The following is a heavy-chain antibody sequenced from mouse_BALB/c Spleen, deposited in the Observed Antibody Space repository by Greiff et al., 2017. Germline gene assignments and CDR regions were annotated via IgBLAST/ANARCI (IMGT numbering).Heavy chain of an antibody. D-gene: IGHD2-1*01. J-gene: IGHJ2*01. CDR2: ISNLAYSI. Sequence: DVMLVESGGGLVQPGGSRKLSCAASGFTFSDYGMAWVRQAPGKGPEWVAFISNLAYSIYYADTVTGRFTISRENAKNTLYLEMSSLRSEDTAMYYCARGYGNYVGYFDYWGQGTTLTVSS. V-gene: IGHV5-15*02. CDR3: ARGYGNYVGYFDY. CDR1: GFTFSDYG.